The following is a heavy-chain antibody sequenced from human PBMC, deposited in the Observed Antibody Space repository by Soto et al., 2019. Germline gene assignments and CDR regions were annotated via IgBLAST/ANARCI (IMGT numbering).Heavy chain of an antibody. CDR3: ARGVIAVAGILVPPYYFDY. CDR1: GGTFSSYA. Sequence: SVKVSCKASGGTFSSYAISWVRQAPGQGLEWMGGIIPIFGTANYAQKFQGRVTITADESTSTAYMELSSLRSEDTAVYYCARGVIAVAGILVPPYYFDYWGQGTLVTVSS. J-gene: IGHJ4*02. D-gene: IGHD6-19*01. CDR2: IIPIFGTA. V-gene: IGHV1-69*13.